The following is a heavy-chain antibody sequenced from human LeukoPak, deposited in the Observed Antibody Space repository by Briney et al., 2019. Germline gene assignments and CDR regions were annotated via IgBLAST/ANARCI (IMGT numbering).Heavy chain of an antibody. D-gene: IGHD3-10*01. Sequence: SETLSLTCTVSGGSISSSSYYWGWIRQPPGKGLEWIGSIYHSGSTYYNPSLKSRVTISVDTSKNQFSLKLSSVTAADTAVYYCARVRYYGSGTWDYWGQGTLVTVSS. CDR3: ARVRYYGSGTWDY. J-gene: IGHJ4*02. CDR2: IYHSGST. V-gene: IGHV4-39*07. CDR1: GGSISSSSYY.